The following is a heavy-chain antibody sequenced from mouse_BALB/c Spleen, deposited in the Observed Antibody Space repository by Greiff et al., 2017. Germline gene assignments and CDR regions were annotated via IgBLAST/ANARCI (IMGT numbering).Heavy chain of an antibody. J-gene: IGHJ4*01. V-gene: IGHV3-5*02. CDR2: IYYSGTI. Sequence: EVMLVESGPGLVKPSQTVSLTCTVTGISITTGNYRWSWIRQFPGNKLEWIGYIYYSGTITYNPSLTSRTTITRDTSKNQFFLEMNSLTAEDTATYYCAREAPYPSYAMDYWGQGTSVTVSS. D-gene: IGHD1-3*01. CDR3: AREAPYPSYAMDY. CDR1: GISITTGNYR.